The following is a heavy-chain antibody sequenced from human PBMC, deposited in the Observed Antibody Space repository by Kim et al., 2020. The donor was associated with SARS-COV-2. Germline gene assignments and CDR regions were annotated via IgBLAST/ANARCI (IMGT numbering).Heavy chain of an antibody. V-gene: IGHV1-24*01. Sequence: QKGQGRITMTEDTSTDTAYMELSSLRSEDTAVYYCATGRYDFWSGYFDYWGQGTLVTVSS. CDR3: ATGRYDFWSGYFDY. D-gene: IGHD3-3*01. J-gene: IGHJ4*02.